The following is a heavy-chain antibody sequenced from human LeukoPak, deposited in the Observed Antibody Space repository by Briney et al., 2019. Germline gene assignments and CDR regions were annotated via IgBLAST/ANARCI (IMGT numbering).Heavy chain of an antibody. J-gene: IGHJ6*03. D-gene: IGHD3-10*01. CDR2: IIPIFGTA. CDR1: GCTFGSYA. CDR3: ASAVRGVIITSYYMDV. Sequence: SVKVSCKASGCTFGSYAISWVRQAPGQGLEWMGGIIPIFGTANYAQKFQGRVTITTDESTSTAYMELSSLRSEDTAVYYCASAVRGVIITSYYMDVWGKGTTVTVSS. V-gene: IGHV1-69*05.